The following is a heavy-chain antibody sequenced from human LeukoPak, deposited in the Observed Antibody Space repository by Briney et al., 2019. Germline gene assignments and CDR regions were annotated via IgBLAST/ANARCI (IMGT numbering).Heavy chain of an antibody. V-gene: IGHV3-30*03. J-gene: IGHJ3*02. CDR1: GFTFSSYG. CDR2: ISYDGSNK. CDR3: ARLEELHAFDI. Sequence: SGGSLRLSCAASGFTFSSYGMHWVRQAPGKGLEWVAVISYDGSNKYYADSVKGRFTISRDNSKNTLYLQMNSLRAEDTAVYYCARLEELHAFDIWGQGTMVTVSS. D-gene: IGHD3-16*01.